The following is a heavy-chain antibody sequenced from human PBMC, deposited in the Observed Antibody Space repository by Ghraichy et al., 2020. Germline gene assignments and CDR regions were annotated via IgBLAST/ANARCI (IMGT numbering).Heavy chain of an antibody. Sequence: SETLSLTCAVSGGSISSGGYSWSWIRQPPGKGLEWIGYIYHSGSIYYNPSLKSRVTISVDRSKNQFSLKLSSVTAADTAVYYCARGDPDCSSSSCLYHFDYWGQGTLVTVSS. CDR3: ARGDPDCSSSSCLYHFDY. D-gene: IGHD2-2*01. J-gene: IGHJ4*02. CDR1: GGSISSGGYS. V-gene: IGHV4-30-2*01. CDR2: IYHSGSI.